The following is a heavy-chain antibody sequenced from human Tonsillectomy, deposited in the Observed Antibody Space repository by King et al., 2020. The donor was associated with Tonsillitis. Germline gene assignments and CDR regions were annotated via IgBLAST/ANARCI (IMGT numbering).Heavy chain of an antibody. J-gene: IGHJ6*02. V-gene: IGHV3-7*01. Sequence: VQLVEAGGGLVQPGGSLRLSCAASGFTFSSYWMTWVRQAPGRGLEWVANIKQDGSEKFYVDSVKGRFTISRDNAANSLYLQMNSLRAEDTAVYFCASITGTTRGGYGMDVWGQGTTVTVSS. D-gene: IGHD1-7*01. CDR3: ASITGTTRGGYGMDV. CDR2: IKQDGSEK. CDR1: GFTFSSYW.